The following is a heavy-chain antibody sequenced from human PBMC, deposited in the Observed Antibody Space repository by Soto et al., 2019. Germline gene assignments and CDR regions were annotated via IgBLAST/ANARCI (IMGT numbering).Heavy chain of an antibody. CDR2: IIPIVGTG. CDR3: ARVVILVPTASTHYYYHMDV. CDR1: GGTFSNYA. D-gene: IGHD2-2*01. V-gene: IGHV1-69*01. J-gene: IGHJ6*02. Sequence: QGQLVQSGAEVSKPGSSVTVSCKASGGTFSNYAISWVRQAPGQGLEWMGGIIPIVGTGSYAQKFQGRVTITADEPTTTAYMELSSLRFEDTAVYYCARVVILVPTASTHYYYHMDVWGPGTTVIVSS.